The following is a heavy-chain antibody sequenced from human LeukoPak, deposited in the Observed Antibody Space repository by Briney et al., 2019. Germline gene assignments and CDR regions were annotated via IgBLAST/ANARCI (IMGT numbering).Heavy chain of an antibody. D-gene: IGHD6-19*01. J-gene: IGHJ4*02. CDR2: ISYDGSNK. V-gene: IGHV3-30-3*01. CDR3: ARDISSGWHPGPFDY. CDR1: GFTFSSYA. Sequence: GGSLRLSRAASGFTFSSYAMHWVRQAPGKGLEWVAVISYDGSNKYYADSVKGRFTISRDNSKNTLYLQMNSLRAEDTAVYYCARDISSGWHPGPFDYWGQGTLVTVSS.